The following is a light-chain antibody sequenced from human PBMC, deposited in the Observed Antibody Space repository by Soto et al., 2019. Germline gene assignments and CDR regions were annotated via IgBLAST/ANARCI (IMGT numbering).Light chain of an antibody. CDR2: DAS. V-gene: IGKV3-11*01. J-gene: IGKJ5*01. CDR3: QQRSNWPHSIT. Sequence: EIWLTQCPATLSWSPGERATLSCRASQSVGSYLAWYQQKPGKAPRLLIYDASNRATGIPARLSGSGSEKDFTLTISSLEPQDFAVYYCQQRSNWPHSITFGHGTRLEIK. CDR1: QSVGSY.